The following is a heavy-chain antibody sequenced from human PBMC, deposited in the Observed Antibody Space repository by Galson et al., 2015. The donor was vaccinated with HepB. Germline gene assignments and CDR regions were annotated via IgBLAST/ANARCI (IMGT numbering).Heavy chain of an antibody. CDR3: ARSRLLYCSGGSCYFDY. Sequence: SLRLSCAASGFSFRDYGMHWVRQAPGKGLEWVATLSFDGSQKIFADSVKGRFTVSRDNSKNTLYLQMSSLGAEDTAVYYCARSRLLYCSGGSCYFDYWGQGTLVTVSS. V-gene: IGHV3-30*03. D-gene: IGHD2-15*01. CDR1: GFSFRDYG. J-gene: IGHJ4*02. CDR2: LSFDGSQK.